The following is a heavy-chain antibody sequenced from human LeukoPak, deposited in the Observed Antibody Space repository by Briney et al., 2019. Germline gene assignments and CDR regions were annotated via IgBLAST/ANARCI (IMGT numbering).Heavy chain of an antibody. Sequence: SETLSLTCTVSGGSISSHYWSWLRQPPGKGLEWIAYLYDSVRTKDNPSLKGRVTLSADTSKNQHSLRLSFVTAADTAVYYCATIKRGDIYGYFDFWGQGILVTVSS. CDR3: ATIKRGDIYGYFDF. CDR1: GGSISSHY. CDR2: LYDSVRT. V-gene: IGHV4-59*11. D-gene: IGHD5-18*01. J-gene: IGHJ4*02.